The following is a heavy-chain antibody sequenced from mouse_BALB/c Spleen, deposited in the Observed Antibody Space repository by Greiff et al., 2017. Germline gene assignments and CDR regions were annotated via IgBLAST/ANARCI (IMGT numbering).Heavy chain of an antibody. V-gene: IGHV5-17*02. Sequence: DVHLVESGGGLVQPGGSRKLSCAASGFTFSSFGMHWVRQAPEKGLEWVAYISSGSSTIYYADTVKGRFTISRDNPKNTLFLQMTSLRSEDTAMYYCARTGPAWFAYWGQGTLVTVSA. CDR1: GFTFSSFG. J-gene: IGHJ3*01. CDR2: ISSGSSTI. CDR3: ARTGPAWFAY.